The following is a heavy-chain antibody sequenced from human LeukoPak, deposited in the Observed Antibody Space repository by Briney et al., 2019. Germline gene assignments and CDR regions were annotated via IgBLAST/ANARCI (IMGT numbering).Heavy chain of an antibody. CDR2: IYSNGNT. CDR3: ARSATVTTGYFDY. D-gene: IGHD4-17*01. CDR1: GGSISSSGHY. J-gene: IGHJ4*02. V-gene: IGHV4-39*07. Sequence: ETLSLTCSVSGGSISSSGHYWGWIRQSPEKGLDWIGSIYSNGNTYYNPSVKSRVTISVDTSKNQFSLKLTSVTAAETAVYYCARSATVTTGYFDYWGQRALVTVSS.